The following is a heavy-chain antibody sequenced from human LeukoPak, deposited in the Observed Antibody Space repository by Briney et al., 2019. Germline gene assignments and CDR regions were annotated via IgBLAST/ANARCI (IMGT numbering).Heavy chain of an antibody. Sequence: GGSLRLSCAASGFTFSSYWIYWVRQAPGKGLVWVSRINESGRTTTYADSVKGRFTISRDNAKNTVYLQMNSLRAEDTAVYYCAREGGTVTMYDYWGQGTLVTVSS. D-gene: IGHD4-11*01. CDR3: AREGGTVTMYDY. V-gene: IGHV3-74*01. CDR1: GFTFSSYW. J-gene: IGHJ4*02. CDR2: INESGRTT.